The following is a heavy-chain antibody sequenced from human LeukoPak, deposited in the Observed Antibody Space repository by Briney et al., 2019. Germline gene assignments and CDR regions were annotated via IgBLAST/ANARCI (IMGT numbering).Heavy chain of an antibody. CDR1: GFTFDDYG. D-gene: IGHD2-2*01. J-gene: IGHJ4*02. Sequence: GGSLRLSCAASGFTFDDYGMSWVRQAPGKGLEWVSSISGSGGSTYYADSVKGRFTISRDNSKNTLYLQMNSLRAEDTAVYFCAKDWSMGYCSTTSCPHPDWGQGTLVTVSS. CDR2: ISGSGGST. CDR3: AKDWSMGYCSTTSCPHPD. V-gene: IGHV3-23*01.